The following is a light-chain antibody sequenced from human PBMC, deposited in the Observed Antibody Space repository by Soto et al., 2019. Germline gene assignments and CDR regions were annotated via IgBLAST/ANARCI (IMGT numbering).Light chain of an antibody. Sequence: QSALTQPRSVSGSPGQSVTISCTGTSSDVGGYNYVSWYQQHPGKAPKLMIYDVGKRPSGVPDRFSGSKSDNTASLTISGLQAEDEADYYCSSFTTSRFYVFGPGTKLTVL. CDR2: DVG. CDR1: SSDVGGYNY. V-gene: IGLV2-11*01. J-gene: IGLJ1*01. CDR3: SSFTTSRFYV.